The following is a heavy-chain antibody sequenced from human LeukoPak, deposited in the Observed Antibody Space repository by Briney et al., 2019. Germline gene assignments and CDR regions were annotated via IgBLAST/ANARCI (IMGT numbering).Heavy chain of an antibody. V-gene: IGHV3-23*01. J-gene: IGHJ4*02. CDR2: ISRSGGSR. D-gene: IGHD6-19*01. CDR3: AKGGVSSGWYFEVFDY. CDR1: GFTFSSYA. Sequence: GGSLRVSCAASGFTFSSYAMSWVRQAPGKGLEWVSVISRSGGSRYYADSVKGRFTISRDNSKNTLYLQMNSLRAEDTAVYYCAKGGVSSGWYFEVFDYWGQGTLVTVSS.